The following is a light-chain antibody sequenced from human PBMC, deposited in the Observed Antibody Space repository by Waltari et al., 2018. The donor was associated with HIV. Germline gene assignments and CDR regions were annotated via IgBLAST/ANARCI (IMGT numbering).Light chain of an antibody. J-gene: IGLJ1*01. Sequence: QSALTQPASVSGFPGQSITISCPGSSSDVGSYNYVSWYQQHPGKAPKLLIYDVSKRLSGVSNRFSGSKSGNTASLTISGLQAEDEADYYCCSYAGSNTYLFGTGTEVTVL. CDR1: SSDVGSYNY. CDR2: DVS. V-gene: IGLV2-23*02. CDR3: CSYAGSNTYL.